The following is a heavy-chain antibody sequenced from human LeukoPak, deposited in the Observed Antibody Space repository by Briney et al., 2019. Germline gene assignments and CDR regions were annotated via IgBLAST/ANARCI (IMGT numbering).Heavy chain of an antibody. CDR2: IYSGGST. CDR1: GFTVSTNY. CDR3: ARRPYSKYDFYYGMDV. D-gene: IGHD4-11*01. V-gene: IGHV3-66*01. Sequence: GGSLRLSCAASGFTVSTNYMNWVRQAPGKGLEWVSMIYSGGSTSYADSVKGRFTISRDNSKNTLYLQMNSLRAEDTAVYYCARRPYSKYDFYYGMDVRGQGTTVTVSS. J-gene: IGHJ6*02.